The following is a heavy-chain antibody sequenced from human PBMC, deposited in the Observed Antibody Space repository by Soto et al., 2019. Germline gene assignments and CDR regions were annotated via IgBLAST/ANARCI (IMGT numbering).Heavy chain of an antibody. CDR2: IRSKAYGGTT. D-gene: IGHD3-3*01. CDR3: TRAPEDYDFWSGYPGYYYYYMDV. V-gene: IGHV3-49*03. Sequence: GGSLRLSCTASGFTFGDYAMSWFRQAPGKGLEWVGFIRSKAYGGTTEYAASVKGRFTISRDDSKSIAYLQMNSLKTEDTAVYYCTRAPEDYDFWSGYPGYYYYYMDVWGKGTTVTVSS. J-gene: IGHJ6*03. CDR1: GFTFGDYA.